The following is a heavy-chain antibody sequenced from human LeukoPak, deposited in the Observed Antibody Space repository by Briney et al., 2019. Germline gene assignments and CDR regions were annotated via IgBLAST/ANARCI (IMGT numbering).Heavy chain of an antibody. CDR3: ARDRTYYDSSGYYYYYYGMDV. V-gene: IGHV3-66*01. CDR1: GFTFSSYA. J-gene: IGHJ6*02. D-gene: IGHD3-22*01. CDR2: IYSGGST. Sequence: GGSLRLSCAASGFTFSSYAMSWVRQAPGKGLEWVSVIYSGGSTYYADSVKGRFTISRDNSKNTLYLQMNSLRAEDTAVYYCARDRTYYDSSGYYYYYYGMDVWGQGTTVTVSS.